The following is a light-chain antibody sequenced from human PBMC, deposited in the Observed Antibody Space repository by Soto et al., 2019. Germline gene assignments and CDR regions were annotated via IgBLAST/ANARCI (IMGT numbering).Light chain of an antibody. V-gene: IGLV2-14*01. CDR3: ASYTGSTTRWV. Sequence: QSALTQPASVSGSPGQSITVSCTGTASDIGSYDDVSWYQPHPGTAPKLLIYEVTNRPSGVSNRFSGSKSDYTASLTISGLQAEDEGQYYCASYTGSTTRWVFGGGTKLTVL. CDR1: ASDIGSYDD. CDR2: EVT. J-gene: IGLJ3*02.